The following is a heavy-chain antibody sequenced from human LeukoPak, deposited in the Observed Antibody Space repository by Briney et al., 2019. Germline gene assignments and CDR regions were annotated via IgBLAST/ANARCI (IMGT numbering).Heavy chain of an antibody. CDR1: GYTFTGYY. J-gene: IGHJ4*02. V-gene: IGHV1-2*06. Sequence: ASVKVSCKASGYTFTGYYMHWVRQAPGQGLEWMGRINPNSGGTNYAQKFQGRVTMTRDTSISTAYMELSRLRSGDTAVYYCARAYYDFSDFDYWGQGTLVTVSS. CDR2: INPNSGGT. CDR3: ARAYYDFSDFDY. D-gene: IGHD3-3*01.